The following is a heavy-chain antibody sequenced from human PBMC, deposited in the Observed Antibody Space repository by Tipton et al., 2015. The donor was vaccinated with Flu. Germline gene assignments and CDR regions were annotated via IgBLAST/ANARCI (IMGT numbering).Heavy chain of an antibody. J-gene: IGHJ4*02. CDR3: ARGTYYYDSSGYPADLGAYYFDY. Sequence: TLSLTCTVSGGSISSGGYYWSWIRQHPGKGLEWIGYIYYSGSTYYNPSLKSRVTISVDTSKNQFSLKLSSVTAADTAVYYCARGTYYYDSSGYPADLGAYYFDYWGQGTLVTVSS. CDR2: IYYSGST. V-gene: IGHV4-31*03. D-gene: IGHD3-22*01. CDR1: GGSISSGGYY.